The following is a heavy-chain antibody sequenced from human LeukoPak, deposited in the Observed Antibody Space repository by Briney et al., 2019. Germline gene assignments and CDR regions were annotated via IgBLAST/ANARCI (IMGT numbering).Heavy chain of an antibody. V-gene: IGHV4-4*02. CDR1: GASITNNW. D-gene: IGHD2-15*01. Sequence: SETLSLTCAVSGASITNNWWSWVRQSPGKALEWIGEIHQDGEPHYNTSLTSPVTFSFDSSQNQFSLKLTSVTAADTAVYYCAREGPGGYCSGGSCYFAYWGQGTLVTVSS. CDR2: IHQDGEP. J-gene: IGHJ4*02. CDR3: AREGPGGYCSGGSCYFAY.